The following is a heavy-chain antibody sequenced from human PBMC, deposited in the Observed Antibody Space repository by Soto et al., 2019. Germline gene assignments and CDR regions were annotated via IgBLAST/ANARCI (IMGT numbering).Heavy chain of an antibody. V-gene: IGHV2-5*02. Sequence: SGPTLVNPTQALTLTGTFSGFSLSTSGVGVGWIRQPPGKALEWLALIYWDDDKRYSPSLKSRLTITKDTSKNQVVLTMTNMDPVDTATYYCAHTFVSPELRYYDILTGPFYFDYWGQGTLVTVSS. J-gene: IGHJ4*02. CDR2: IYWDDDK. D-gene: IGHD3-9*01. CDR3: AHTFVSPELRYYDILTGPFYFDY. CDR1: GFSLSTSGVG.